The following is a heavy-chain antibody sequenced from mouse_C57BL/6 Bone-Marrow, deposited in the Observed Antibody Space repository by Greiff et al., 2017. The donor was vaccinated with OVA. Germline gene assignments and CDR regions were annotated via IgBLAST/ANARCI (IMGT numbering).Heavy chain of an antibody. J-gene: IGHJ3*01. CDR2: ISYDGSN. CDR1: GYSITSGYY. CDR3: AREVGLAY. Sequence: EVKLMESGPGLVKPSQSLSLTCSVTGYSITSGYYWNWIRQFPGNKLEWMGYISYDGSNNYNPSLKNRISITRDTSKNQFFLKLNSVTTEDTATYYCAREVGLAYWGQGTLVTVSA. D-gene: IGHD1-1*02. V-gene: IGHV3-6*01.